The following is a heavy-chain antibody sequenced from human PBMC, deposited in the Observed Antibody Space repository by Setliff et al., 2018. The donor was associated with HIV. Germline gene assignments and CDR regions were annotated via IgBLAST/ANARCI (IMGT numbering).Heavy chain of an antibody. V-gene: IGHV4-34*01. CDR3: ASRRAAMWHGLFVGFEN. CDR2: INHSGST. J-gene: IGHJ4*02. CDR1: GGSFSGSY. Sequence: SETLSLTCAVYGGSFSGSYWSWIRQPPGKGLEWIGEINHSGSTNYSPPLKSRVTISVDTSKNQFSLKLSSVTAADTAVYYCASRRAAMWHGLFVGFENWGQGTLVTVSS. D-gene: IGHD1-26*01.